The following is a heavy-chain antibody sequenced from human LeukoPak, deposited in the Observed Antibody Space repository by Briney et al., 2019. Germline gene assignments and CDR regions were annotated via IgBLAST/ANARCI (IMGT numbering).Heavy chain of an antibody. Sequence: RSLRLSCAASGFTFSSYGMHWVRQAPGKGLEWVAVISYDGSNKYYADSVKGRFTISRDNSKNTLYLQMNSLRAEDTAVYYCAKDHVKYNFWSGSTPRSTPLGYFDYWGQGTLVTVSS. CDR1: GFTFSSYG. CDR2: ISYDGSNK. J-gene: IGHJ4*02. V-gene: IGHV3-30*18. CDR3: AKDHVKYNFWSGSTPRSTPLGYFDY. D-gene: IGHD3-3*01.